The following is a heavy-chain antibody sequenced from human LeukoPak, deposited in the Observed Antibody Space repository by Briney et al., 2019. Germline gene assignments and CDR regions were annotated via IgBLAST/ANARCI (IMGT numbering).Heavy chain of an antibody. Sequence: PGGSLRLSCAASGFTFSSYAMSWVRQAPGKGLGWVSAISGSGGSTYYADSVKGRFTISRDNSKNTLYLQMNSLRAEDTAVYYCAKQRRFLEWLFLYWGQGTLVTVSS. CDR2: ISGSGGST. D-gene: IGHD3-3*01. J-gene: IGHJ4*02. CDR3: AKQRRFLEWLFLY. CDR1: GFTFSSYA. V-gene: IGHV3-23*01.